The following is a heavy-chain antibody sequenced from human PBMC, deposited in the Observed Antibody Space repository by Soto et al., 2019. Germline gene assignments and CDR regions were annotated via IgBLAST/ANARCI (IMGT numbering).Heavy chain of an antibody. CDR2: IYHSGST. J-gene: IGHJ6*02. V-gene: IGHV4-4*02. CDR1: VGSISSSNW. D-gene: IGHD3-22*01. Sequence: TLSITCAVSVGSISSSNWWSWVRQPPGKGLEWIGEIYHSGSTNYNPSLKSRVTISVDKSKNQSSLKLSSVTAANTAVYDCAIRKYYYDSIGYYQPYYGMDVGGQGTTVTGAS. CDR3: AIRKYYYDSIGYYQPYYGMDV.